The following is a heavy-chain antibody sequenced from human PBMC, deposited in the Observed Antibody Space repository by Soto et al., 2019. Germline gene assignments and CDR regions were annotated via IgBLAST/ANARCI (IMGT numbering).Heavy chain of an antibody. CDR2: IIPIFGTA. Sequence: ASVKVSCKASGGTFSSYSISWVRQAPGQGLEWMGGIIPIFGTANYAQKFQGRVTITADESTSTAYMELSSLRSEDTAVYYCATGGYCSGGSCYSGSAFDIWGQATMVTVSS. D-gene: IGHD2-15*01. CDR1: GGTFSSYS. V-gene: IGHV1-69*13. CDR3: ATGGYCSGGSCYSGSAFDI. J-gene: IGHJ3*02.